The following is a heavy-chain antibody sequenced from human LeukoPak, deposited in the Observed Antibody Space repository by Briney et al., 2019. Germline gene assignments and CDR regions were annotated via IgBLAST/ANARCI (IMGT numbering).Heavy chain of an antibody. CDR1: GFTFSSYW. J-gene: IGHJ3*02. CDR2: IKQDGSEK. Sequence: PGGSLRLSCAASGFTFSSYWMSWVRQAPGKGLEWVANIKQDGSEKYYVDSVKGRFTISRDNAKNSLYLQMNSLRAEDTAVYYCARGLLLWGHDAFDIWGQGAMVTVSS. V-gene: IGHV3-7*01. CDR3: ARGLLLWGHDAFDI. D-gene: IGHD2-21*02.